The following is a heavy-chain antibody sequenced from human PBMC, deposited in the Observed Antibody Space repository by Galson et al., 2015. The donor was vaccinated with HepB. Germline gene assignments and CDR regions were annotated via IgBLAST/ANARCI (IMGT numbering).Heavy chain of an antibody. CDR1: TFGDYA. V-gene: IGHV4-31*02. CDR3: ARVYTGYGGDY. D-gene: IGHD4-23*01. J-gene: IGHJ4*02. Sequence: TFGDYAMSWIRQHPGKGLEWIGYIYYSGSTYYNPSLKSRVTISVDTSKNQFSLKLSSVTAADTAVYYCARVYTGYGGDYWGQGTLVTVSS. CDR2: IYYSGST.